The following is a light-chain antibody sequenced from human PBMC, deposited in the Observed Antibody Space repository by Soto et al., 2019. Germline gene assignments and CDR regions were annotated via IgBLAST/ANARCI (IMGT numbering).Light chain of an antibody. CDR1: QSVSSN. J-gene: IGKJ2*01. Sequence: EIVMPQSPATLSVSPGERATLSCRASQSVSSNLAWYQQKPGQAPRLLIYGASTRATGIPARFSGSGSGTEVTLTISSLQSEDFAVYYGQQYNNSPITFCQGTKLEIK. CDR2: GAS. V-gene: IGKV3-15*01. CDR3: QQYNNSPIT.